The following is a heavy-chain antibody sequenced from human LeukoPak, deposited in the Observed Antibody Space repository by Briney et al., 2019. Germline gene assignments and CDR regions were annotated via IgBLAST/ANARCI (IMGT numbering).Heavy chain of an antibody. CDR3: ARDGGYHASNVYYYMYHFDY. J-gene: IGHJ4*02. V-gene: IGHV3-30-3*01. CDR2: ASYDGVSE. D-gene: IGHD3-22*01. Sequence: GRSLRPSCAASGFTFNTYAMHWVRQASGKGLEWVAVASYDGVSEYYADSVKGRFTISRDNSKNTLYLQMNSLRAEDTAVYYCARDGGYHASNVYYYMYHFDYWGQGTLVTVSS. CDR1: GFTFNTYA.